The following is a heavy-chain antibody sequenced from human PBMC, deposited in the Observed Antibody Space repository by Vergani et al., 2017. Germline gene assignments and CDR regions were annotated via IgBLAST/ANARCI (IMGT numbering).Heavy chain of an antibody. V-gene: IGHV4-4*03. CDR1: GDSISSNNC. CDR2: ICHTEDT. D-gene: IGHD3-16*01. Sequence: QVQLQESGPGLVKPPGTLSLTCAVSGDSISSNNCWTWVRQPPGKGLEWIGEICHTEDTKYSPSLKSRVTVSVDESRNLFSLRLNSETAADTAVDYCATIGFRRWGYYLDYWGQGILVTVSS. CDR3: ATIGFRRWGYYLDY. J-gene: IGHJ4*02.